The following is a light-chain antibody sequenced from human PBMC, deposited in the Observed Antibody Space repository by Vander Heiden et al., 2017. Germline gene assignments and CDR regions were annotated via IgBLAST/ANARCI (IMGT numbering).Light chain of an antibody. CDR3: QQYYSPPHT. J-gene: IGKJ2*01. Sequence: DIVMTQSPDSLAVSLGGRATINRASSQSVFYSANNRNYLSWHQQKPGQPPKLLIYWASARESGVPDRFSGSGSGTDFTLTISSLQAEDVAVYYCQQYYSPPHTFGQGTKLEIK. CDR1: QSVFYSANNRNY. V-gene: IGKV4-1*01. CDR2: WAS.